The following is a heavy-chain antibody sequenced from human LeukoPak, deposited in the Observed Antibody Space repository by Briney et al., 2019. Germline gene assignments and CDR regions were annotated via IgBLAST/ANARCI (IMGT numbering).Heavy chain of an antibody. J-gene: IGHJ4*02. Sequence: PGWSLRLSCAASGFTVSSNYMSWVRPAPGEGLGWVSVIYSGGSTYYADSVKGRFTISRDNSKNTLYLQMNRLRAEDTAVYYCARVGRYYDSSGYYGYYFDYWGQGTLVTVSS. D-gene: IGHD3-22*01. CDR1: GFTVSSNY. V-gene: IGHV3-53*01. CDR2: IYSGGST. CDR3: ARVGRYYDSSGYYGYYFDY.